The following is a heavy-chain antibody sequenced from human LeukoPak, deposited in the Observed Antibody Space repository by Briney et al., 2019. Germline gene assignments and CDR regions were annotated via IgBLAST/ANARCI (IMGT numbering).Heavy chain of an antibody. D-gene: IGHD4-17*01. J-gene: IGHJ6*02. CDR3: AREDPQTTVPEGLDV. CDR1: GGSISRYY. CDR2: IHFSGAT. Sequence: SETLSLTCTVSGGSISRYYWSWIRQPPGKGLEWIGYIHFSGATNYNPSLKSRVTISVDTSKNQFSLKLSSVTAADTAVYYCAREDPQTTVPEGLDVWGQGTTVIVSS. V-gene: IGHV4-59*01.